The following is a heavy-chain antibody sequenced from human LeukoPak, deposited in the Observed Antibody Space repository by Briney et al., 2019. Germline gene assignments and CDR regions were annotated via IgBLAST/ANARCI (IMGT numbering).Heavy chain of an antibody. J-gene: IGHJ6*03. D-gene: IGHD2-21*01. V-gene: IGHV4-34*01. CDR2: INHSGST. CDR1: GGSFSGYY. Sequence: SETLSLTCAVYGGSFSGYYWSWIRQPPGKGLEWIGEINHSGSTNYNPSLKSRVTISVDTSKNQFSLKLSSVTAADTAVYYCASLSGDSEGGYYYYYMDVWGKGTTVTVSS. CDR3: ASLSGDSEGGYYYYYMDV.